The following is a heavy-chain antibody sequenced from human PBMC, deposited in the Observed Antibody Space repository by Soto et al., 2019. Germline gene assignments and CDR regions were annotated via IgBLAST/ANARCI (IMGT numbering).Heavy chain of an antibody. J-gene: IGHJ4*02. Sequence: EVQLLDSGGGLVQPGGSLRLSCAASGFTFSSYAMSWVRQAPGKGLGWVSAISGSGANTYYADSVKGRFTISRDNSKNTLYLQMNSLRAEDSAMYYCVREQSGYSYADSWGQGTLVTVSS. CDR2: ISGSGANT. CDR3: VREQSGYSYADS. D-gene: IGHD5-18*01. CDR1: GFTFSSYA. V-gene: IGHV3-23*01.